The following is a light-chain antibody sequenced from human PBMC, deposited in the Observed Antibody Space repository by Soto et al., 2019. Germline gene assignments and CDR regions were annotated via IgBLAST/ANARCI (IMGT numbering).Light chain of an antibody. J-gene: IGKJ4*01. CDR1: QSVSSSY. CDR2: GLS. Sequence: EIVLTQSPGTLSLSPGESATLSCRASQSVSSSYVAWYQHKPGQAPRLLLYGLSSTATGIPDRFSGSGSWTGFTLAISRLEPEDGAVYYCQHDCTSPELTFGGGTKVEIE. V-gene: IGKV3-20*01. CDR3: QHDCTSPELT.